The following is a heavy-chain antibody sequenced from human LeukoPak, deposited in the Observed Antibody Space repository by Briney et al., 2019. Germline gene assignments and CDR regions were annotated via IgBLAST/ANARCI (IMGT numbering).Heavy chain of an antibody. CDR1: GFTFSSYG. V-gene: IGHV3-48*01. D-gene: IGHD3-10*02. Sequence: GGSLRLSCAASGFTFSSYGMSWVRQAPGKGLEWVSYISSSGSTIYYADSVKGRFTISRDNSKNSLYLQMNSLRAEDTAVYYCAKLGITVIGGVWGKGTTVTISS. J-gene: IGHJ6*04. CDR3: AKLGITVIGGV. CDR2: ISSSGSTI.